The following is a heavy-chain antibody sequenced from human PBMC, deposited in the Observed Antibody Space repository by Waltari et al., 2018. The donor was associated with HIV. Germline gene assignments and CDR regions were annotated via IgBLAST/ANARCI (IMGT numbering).Heavy chain of an antibody. CDR1: FSSYA. J-gene: IGHJ4*02. V-gene: IGHV1-69*01. Sequence: FSSYAISWVRQAPGQGLEWMGGIIPIFGTANYAQKFQGRVTITADESTSTAYMELSSLRSEDTAVYYCARGTYYYDSSGTTPQYYFDYWGQGTLVTVSS. D-gene: IGHD3-22*01. CDR2: IIPIFGTA. CDR3: ARGTYYYDSSGTTPQYYFDY.